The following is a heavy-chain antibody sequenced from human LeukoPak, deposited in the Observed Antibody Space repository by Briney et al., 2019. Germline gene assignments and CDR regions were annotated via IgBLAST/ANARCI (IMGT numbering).Heavy chain of an antibody. D-gene: IGHD5-12*01. Sequence: SETLSLTCTVSGGSISSSSYYWGWIRQPPGKGLEWIGSIYYSGSTYYNPSLKSRVTISVDTSKNQFSLKLSSVTAADTAVYYCARDRGYSGYDPPDYWGQGTLVTVSS. V-gene: IGHV4-39*07. CDR3: ARDRGYSGYDPPDY. CDR2: IYYSGST. J-gene: IGHJ4*02. CDR1: GGSISSSSYY.